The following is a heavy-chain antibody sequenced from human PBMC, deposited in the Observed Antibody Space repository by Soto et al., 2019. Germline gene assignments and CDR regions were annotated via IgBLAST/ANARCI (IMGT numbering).Heavy chain of an antibody. J-gene: IGHJ6*02. CDR1: GYTFTGYY. V-gene: IGHV1-2*04. CDR2: INPNSGGT. D-gene: IGHD6-13*01. Sequence: GASVKVSCKASGYTFTGYYMHWVRQAPGQGLEWMGWINPNSGGTNYAQKFQGWVTMTRDTSISTAYMELSRLRSDDTAVYYCARAGFRGIAAAGSEGDYYYGMDVWGQGTTVTVSS. CDR3: ARAGFRGIAAAGSEGDYYYGMDV.